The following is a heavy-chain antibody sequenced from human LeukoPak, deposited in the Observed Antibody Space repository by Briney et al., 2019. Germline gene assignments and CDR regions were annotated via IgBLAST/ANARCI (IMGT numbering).Heavy chain of an antibody. CDR3: ARRGQQPLDY. CDR2: INHSGST. Sequence: SETLSLTCTVSSDSISSYYWSWIRQPPGKGLEWIGEINHSGSTNYNPSLKSRVTISVDTSKNQFSLKLSSVTAADTAVYYCARRGQQPLDYWGQGTLVTVSS. CDR1: SDSISSYY. V-gene: IGHV4-34*01. J-gene: IGHJ4*02. D-gene: IGHD6-13*01.